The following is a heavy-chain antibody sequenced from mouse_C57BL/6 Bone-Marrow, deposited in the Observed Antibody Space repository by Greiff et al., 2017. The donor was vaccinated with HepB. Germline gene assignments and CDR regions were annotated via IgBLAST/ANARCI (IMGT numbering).Heavy chain of an antibody. Sequence: QVQLQQSGPELVKPGASVKISCKASGYAFSSSWMNGVKQRPGKGLEWIGRIYPGDGDTNYNGKFKGKATLTADKSSSTAYMQLSSLTSEDSAVYFCARLVATDYWGQGTTLTVSS. CDR1: GYAFSSSW. J-gene: IGHJ2*01. CDR2: IYPGDGDT. D-gene: IGHD1-1*01. CDR3: ARLVATDY. V-gene: IGHV1-82*01.